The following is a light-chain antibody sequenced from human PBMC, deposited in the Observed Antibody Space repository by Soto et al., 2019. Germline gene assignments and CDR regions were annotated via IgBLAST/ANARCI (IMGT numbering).Light chain of an antibody. Sequence: ETVLTQSPATLSLSPGERAILSCRASQSVSNSLAWYQQKPGQAPRLLIYDASNRATGVPARFSGSGSGTDFTLTITSLEPEDFAVYYCQQRYTWPSFGPETKVDIK. V-gene: IGKV3-11*01. CDR2: DAS. CDR3: QQRYTWPS. CDR1: QSVSNS. J-gene: IGKJ3*01.